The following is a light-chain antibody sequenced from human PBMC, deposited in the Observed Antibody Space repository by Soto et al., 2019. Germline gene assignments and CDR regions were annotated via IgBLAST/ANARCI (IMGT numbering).Light chain of an antibody. Sequence: EIVMTQSPATLSVSPGEGATLSCRASQSVSTNLAWYQQKPGQAPRLLIYGASTRATGIPARFSGSGSGTDFTLTISSLQSEDFAVYYCQQYNNGPPGTFGQGTKVEIK. CDR1: QSVSTN. J-gene: IGKJ1*01. CDR2: GAS. V-gene: IGKV3-15*01. CDR3: QQYNNGPPGT.